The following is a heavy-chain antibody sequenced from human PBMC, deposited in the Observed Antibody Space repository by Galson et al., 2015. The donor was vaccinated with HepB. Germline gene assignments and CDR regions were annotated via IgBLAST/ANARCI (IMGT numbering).Heavy chain of an antibody. CDR2: INEAGNYT. D-gene: IGHD3-3*01. Sequence: SLRLSCAASGFPFSYYYMTWIRQAPGKGLEWLSYINEAGNYTKYADSVKGRFTISRDNAKNSLYLQMNSLRAEDTAVYFCARVRVWSGYPHFYYAKDAWGQGTTGTVSS. CDR1: GFPFSYYY. CDR3: ARVRVWSGYPHFYYAKDA. V-gene: IGHV3-11*06. J-gene: IGHJ6*02.